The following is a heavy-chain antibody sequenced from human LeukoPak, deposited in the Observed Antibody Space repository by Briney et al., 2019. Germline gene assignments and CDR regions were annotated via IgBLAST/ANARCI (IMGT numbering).Heavy chain of an antibody. CDR3: ARDRSYHDSSGYSWKLES. J-gene: IGHJ4*02. CDR2: MYSAGSS. CDR1: GFSVSNNY. V-gene: IGHV3-53*01. Sequence: GGSLRLSCEASGFSVSNNYMSWVRQAPGKGLEWVSVMYSAGSSLYAESVRGRFTSSRDYSTNTLSLQMNSLRAEDTAVYYCARDRSYHDSSGYSWKLESWGQGILVTASS. D-gene: IGHD3-22*01.